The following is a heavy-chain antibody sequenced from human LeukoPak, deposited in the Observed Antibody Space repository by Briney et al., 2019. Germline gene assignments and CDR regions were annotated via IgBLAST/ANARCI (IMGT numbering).Heavy chain of an antibody. D-gene: IGHD2-15*01. CDR2: ISGSDGST. J-gene: IGHJ5*02. V-gene: IGHV3-23*01. CDR1: GFTFSSYA. CDR3: AKARGFCSGGSCYNPFDP. Sequence: GGSLRLSCAASGFTFSSYAMSWVRQAPGKGLEWVSGISGSDGSTYYADSVKGRFTISRDYSKNTLYVQMNSLRAEDTAVYYCAKARGFCSGGSCYNPFDPWGQGTLVTVS.